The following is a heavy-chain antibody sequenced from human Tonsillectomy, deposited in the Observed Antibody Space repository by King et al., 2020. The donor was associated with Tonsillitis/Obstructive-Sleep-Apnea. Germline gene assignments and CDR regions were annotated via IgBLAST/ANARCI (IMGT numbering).Heavy chain of an antibody. CDR1: GGSISSSSYY. CDR3: AGHCGGGASYYFDY. CDR2: IYYSGST. J-gene: IGHJ4*02. V-gene: IGHV4-39*01. Sequence: QLQESGPGLVKPSETLSLTCIVSGGSISSSSYYWGWIRQPPGKGLEWIGSIYYSGSTYYNPSLMSRVTISVDTSKNQFSLKLSSVTAADTAVYYCAGHCGGGASYYFDYWGQGTLVTVSS. D-gene: IGHD3-16*01.